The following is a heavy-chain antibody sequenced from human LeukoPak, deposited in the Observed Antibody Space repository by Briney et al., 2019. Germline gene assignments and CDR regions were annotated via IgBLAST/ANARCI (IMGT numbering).Heavy chain of an antibody. J-gene: IGHJ4*02. Sequence: GGSLRLSCAASGFTFSSYAMSWVRQAPGKGLERVSAISGSGGSTYYADSVKGRFTISRDNSKNTLYLQMNSLRAEDTAVYYCAKVKARSSGYFDYWGQGTLVTVSS. CDR3: AKVKARSSGYFDY. V-gene: IGHV3-23*01. CDR2: ISGSGGST. D-gene: IGHD6-19*01. CDR1: GFTFSSYA.